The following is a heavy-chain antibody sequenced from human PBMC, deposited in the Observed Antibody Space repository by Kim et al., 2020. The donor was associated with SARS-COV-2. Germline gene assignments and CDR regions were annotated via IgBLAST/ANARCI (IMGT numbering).Heavy chain of an antibody. D-gene: IGHD6-13*01. V-gene: IGHV3-7*01. Sequence: YVEPVKGRFTISRDKAKNSLYLQMNGLRAEDTAVYYCARDLQQLELFDYWGQGTLVTVSS. J-gene: IGHJ4*02. CDR3: ARDLQQLELFDY.